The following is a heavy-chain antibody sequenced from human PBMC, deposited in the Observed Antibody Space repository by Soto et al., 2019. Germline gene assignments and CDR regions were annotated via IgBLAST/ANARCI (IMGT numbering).Heavy chain of an antibody. D-gene: IGHD3-10*01. CDR2: IYPGDSDT. Sequence: GESLKISCXGSGYIFTSYWIGLVRQMPGKGLEWMGIIYPGDSDTRYSPSFQGQVTISADKSISTAYLQWSSLKASDTAMYYCARSLGSGSYRYYYYYGMDVWGQGTTVTSP. CDR1: GYIFTSYW. V-gene: IGHV5-51*01. J-gene: IGHJ6*02. CDR3: ARSLGSGSYRYYYYYGMDV.